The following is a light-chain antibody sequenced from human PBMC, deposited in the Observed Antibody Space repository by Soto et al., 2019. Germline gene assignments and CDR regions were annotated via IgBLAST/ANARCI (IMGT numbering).Light chain of an antibody. Sequence: QSVLTQPPSTSGTPGQRVTISCSGGSSNIGGSSVNWYQQLPGTAPKLLIYANNQRPSGVPDRFSGSKSGTSASLAISGLQSEDEADYYCAAWDDSLSAVLFGGGTQLTVL. CDR2: ANN. CDR3: AAWDDSLSAVL. CDR1: SSNIGGSS. J-gene: IGLJ2*01. V-gene: IGLV1-44*01.